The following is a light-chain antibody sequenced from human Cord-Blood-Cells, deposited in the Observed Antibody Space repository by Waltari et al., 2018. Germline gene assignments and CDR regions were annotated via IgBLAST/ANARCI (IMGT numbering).Light chain of an antibody. CDR3: QQYNNWPYS. V-gene: IGKV3-15*01. CDR1: QGVSSN. J-gene: IGKJ2*03. Sequence: EIVMTQSPATLSVSPGERAHLSCRASQGVSSNLAWYQQKPGQAPRLLIYGASTRATGIPARFSGSGSGTEFTLTISSLQSEDFAVYYCQQYNNWPYSFGQGTKLEIK. CDR2: GAS.